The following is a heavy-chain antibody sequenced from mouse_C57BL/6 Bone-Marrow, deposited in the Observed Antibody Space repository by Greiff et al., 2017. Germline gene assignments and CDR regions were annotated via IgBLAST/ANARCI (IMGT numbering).Heavy chain of an antibody. V-gene: IGHV1-69*01. D-gene: IGHD1-1*01. CDR3: ARELLRSSFDY. CDR1: GYTFTSYW. J-gene: IGHJ2*01. Sequence: QVQLQQPGAELVMPGASVKLSCKASGYTFTSYWMHWVKQRPGQGLEWIGEIDPSDSYTNYNQKFKGKSTLTVDKSSSTAYMQLSSLTSEDSAVYYCARELLRSSFDYWGQGTTLTVSS. CDR2: IDPSDSYT.